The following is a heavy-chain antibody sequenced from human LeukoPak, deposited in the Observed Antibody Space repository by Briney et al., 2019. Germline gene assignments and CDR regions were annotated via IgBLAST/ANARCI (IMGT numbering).Heavy chain of an antibody. CDR3: ARRSSWTYYFDY. V-gene: IGHV4-34*01. J-gene: IGHJ4*02. D-gene: IGHD6-13*01. CDR2: INHSGST. Sequence: PSETPSLTCAVYGGSFSGYYWSWIRQPPGKGLEWIGEINHSGSTNYNPSLKSRVTISVDTSKNQFSLKLSSVTAADTAVYYCARRSSWTYYFDYWGQGTLVTVSS. CDR1: GGSFSGYY.